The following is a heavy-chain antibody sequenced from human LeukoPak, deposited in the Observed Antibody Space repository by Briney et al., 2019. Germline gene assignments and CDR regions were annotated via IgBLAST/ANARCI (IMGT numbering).Heavy chain of an antibody. CDR2: ISTSSSYI. D-gene: IGHD3-22*01. V-gene: IGHV3-21*01. CDR1: GFTFDDYG. J-gene: IGHJ4*02. CDR3: ARDRKYYDSGGYYPYY. Sequence: GGSLRLSCAASGFTFDDYGMNWVRQAPGKGLEWVSSISTSSSYIYYADSVKGRFTISRDNAKNSLFLQMNSLRAEDTAVYYCARDRKYYDSGGYYPYYWGQGTLVTVSS.